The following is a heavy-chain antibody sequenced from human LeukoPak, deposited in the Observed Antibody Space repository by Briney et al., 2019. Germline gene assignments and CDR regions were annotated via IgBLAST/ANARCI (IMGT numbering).Heavy chain of an antibody. CDR1: GLTFDDYA. CDR2: ISWNSGSI. V-gene: IGHV3-9*01. D-gene: IGHD1-26*01. CDR3: ARDVEELVVYYYYYMDV. J-gene: IGHJ6*03. Sequence: GGSLRLSCAASGLTFDDYAMHWVRQAPGKGLEWVSGISWNSGSIGYADSVKGRFTISRDNAKNSLYLQMNSLRAEDTAVYYCARDVEELVVYYYYYMDVWGKGTTVTVSS.